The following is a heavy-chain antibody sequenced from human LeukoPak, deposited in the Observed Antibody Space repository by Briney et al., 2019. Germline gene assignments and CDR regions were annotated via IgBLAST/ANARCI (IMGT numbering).Heavy chain of an antibody. D-gene: IGHD3-9*01. CDR3: ARGSAYYDILTPERIYYYYMDV. Sequence: ASVKVSCKASGYTFTSYGISWVRQAPGQGLEWMGWISAYNGNTNYAQKLQGRVTMTTDTSTSTAYMELRSLRSDDTAVYYCARGSAYYDILTPERIYYYYMDVWGKGTTVTISS. CDR2: ISAYNGNT. CDR1: GYTFTSYG. J-gene: IGHJ6*03. V-gene: IGHV1-18*01.